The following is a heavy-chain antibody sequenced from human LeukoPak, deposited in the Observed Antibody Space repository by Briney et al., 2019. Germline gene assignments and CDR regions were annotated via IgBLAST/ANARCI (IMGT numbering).Heavy chain of an antibody. D-gene: IGHD1-26*01. V-gene: IGHV5-51*01. CDR2: ISPGDSDA. J-gene: IGHJ4*02. CDR3: TRETRSFSDY. Sequence: GESLKISCKGSGYIFTNYWIGWVRQMPGKGLEWMGSISPGDSDARYNPSFQGQVTISADKSITTAYLQWNSLKASDTAMYYCTRETRSFSDYWGQGTLVTVSS. CDR1: GYIFTNYW.